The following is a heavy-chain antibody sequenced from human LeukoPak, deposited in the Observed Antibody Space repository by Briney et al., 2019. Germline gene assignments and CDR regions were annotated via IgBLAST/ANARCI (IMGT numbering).Heavy chain of an antibody. Sequence: PSETLSLTCTVSGGSISSGGYYWGWIRQPPGKGLEWIGSIYYSGSTYYNPSLKSRVTISVDTSKNQFSLKLSSVTAADTAVYYCAREPSPYYYDSSGYNWDYWGQGTLVTVSS. CDR2: IYYSGST. CDR3: AREPSPYYYDSSGYNWDY. CDR1: GGSISSGGYY. J-gene: IGHJ4*02. V-gene: IGHV4-39*02. D-gene: IGHD3-22*01.